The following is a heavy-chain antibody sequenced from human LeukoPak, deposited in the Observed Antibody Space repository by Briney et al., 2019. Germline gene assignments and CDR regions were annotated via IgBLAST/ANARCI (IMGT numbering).Heavy chain of an antibody. CDR1: GYTLTELS. Sequence: ASVKVSCKVSGYTLTELSMHWVRQAPGKGLEWMGGFDPEDGETIYAQKFQGRVTMTEDTSTDTAYMELSSLRSEDTAVYYCATGSSRRVWGLLWEPLGGEYFQHWGQGTLVAVSS. CDR2: FDPEDGET. J-gene: IGHJ1*01. V-gene: IGHV1-24*01. CDR3: ATGSSRRVWGLLWEPLGGEYFQH. D-gene: IGHD3-10*01.